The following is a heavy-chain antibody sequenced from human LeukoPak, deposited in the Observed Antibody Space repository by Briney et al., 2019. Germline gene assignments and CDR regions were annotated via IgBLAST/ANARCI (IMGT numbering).Heavy chain of an antibody. Sequence: PGGSLRLSCAASGFIFSTYAMSWVRQAPGKGLEWVSAITSGGGGTYYADSVRGRFTISRDNSKNTLFLQMNSLRAEDTAVYYCAKILPSGGLDYWGQGTLVTASS. J-gene: IGHJ4*02. D-gene: IGHD2-15*01. CDR2: ITSGGGGT. CDR3: AKILPSGGLDY. CDR1: GFIFSTYA. V-gene: IGHV3-23*01.